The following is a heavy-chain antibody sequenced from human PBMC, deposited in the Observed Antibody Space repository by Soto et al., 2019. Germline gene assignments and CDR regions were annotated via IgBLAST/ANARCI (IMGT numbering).Heavy chain of an antibody. CDR3: AKGHMRRGNPPGSIDYFDY. J-gene: IGHJ4*02. D-gene: IGHD4-4*01. CDR1: GFTFDDYT. Sequence: GGSLRLSCAASGFTFDDYTMHWVRQAPGKGLEWVSLISWDGGSTYYADSVKGRFTISRDNSKNSLYLQMNSLRTEDTALYYCAKGHMRRGNPPGSIDYFDYWGQGTLVTVSS. V-gene: IGHV3-43*01. CDR2: ISWDGGST.